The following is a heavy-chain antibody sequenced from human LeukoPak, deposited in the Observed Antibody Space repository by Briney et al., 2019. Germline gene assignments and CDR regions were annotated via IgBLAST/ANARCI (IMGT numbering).Heavy chain of an antibody. Sequence: PGGSLRLSCAASGFTFSDYYMSWIRPAPGKGLEWGSYISSSGSTIYYADSVKGRFTISRDNAKNSLYLQMNSLRAEDTAVYYCARPYCSGGSCYLDYWGQGTLVTVSS. CDR2: ISSSGSTI. J-gene: IGHJ4*02. V-gene: IGHV3-11*04. D-gene: IGHD2-15*01. CDR3: ARPYCSGGSCYLDY. CDR1: GFTFSDYY.